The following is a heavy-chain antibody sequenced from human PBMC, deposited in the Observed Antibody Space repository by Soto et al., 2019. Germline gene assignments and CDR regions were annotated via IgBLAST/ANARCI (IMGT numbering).Heavy chain of an antibody. CDR1: GFTFSSYD. Sequence: PGGSLRLSCAASGFTFSSYDMHWVRQATGKGLEWVSAIGTAGDTYYPGSVKGRFTISRENAKNSLYLQMNSLRAGDTAVYYCARGDCSGGSCSNYYYGMDVWGQGTTVTVSS. CDR3: ARGDCSGGSCSNYYYGMDV. V-gene: IGHV3-13*04. J-gene: IGHJ6*02. D-gene: IGHD2-15*01. CDR2: IGTAGDT.